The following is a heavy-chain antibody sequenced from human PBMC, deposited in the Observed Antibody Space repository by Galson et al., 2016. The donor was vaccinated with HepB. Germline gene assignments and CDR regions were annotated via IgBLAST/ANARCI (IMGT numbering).Heavy chain of an antibody. CDR3: GRDHSVVLTTAYNWFDP. CDR1: GFNGFSFSDYE. J-gene: IGHJ5*02. V-gene: IGHV3-48*03. Sequence: SLRLSCAASGFNGFSFSDYEVNWVRQAPGKGLEWVSYISNSGSMTHYADSVKGRFTISRDNAKNTLYLQMNSLRVEDTAVYYCGRDHSVVLTTAYNWFDPWGQGTLVTVSS. CDR2: ISNSGSMT. D-gene: IGHD4-23*01.